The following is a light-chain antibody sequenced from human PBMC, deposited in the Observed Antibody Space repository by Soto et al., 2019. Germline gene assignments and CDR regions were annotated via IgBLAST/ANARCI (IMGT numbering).Light chain of an antibody. CDR2: DAS. Sequence: DIQMTQSPSSLSASVGDRVTITCLASQDISKYLNWYQQKSGKPPKLLINDASNLEPGVPSRFSGSGSGTVFALTISSLQPEDIATYYCQQYDSRLYPLIFGGGTTVEIK. V-gene: IGKV1-33*01. J-gene: IGKJ4*01. CDR1: QDISKY. CDR3: QQYDSRLYPLI.